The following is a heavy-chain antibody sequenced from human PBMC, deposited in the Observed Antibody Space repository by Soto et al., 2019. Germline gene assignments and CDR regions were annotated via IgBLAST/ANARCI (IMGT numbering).Heavy chain of an antibody. V-gene: IGHV3-30-3*01. CDR2: ISYDGSNK. J-gene: IGHJ4*02. Sequence: QVQLVESGGGVVQPGRSLRLSCAASGFTFSSYAMHWVRQAPGKGLEWVAVISYDGSNKYYADSVKGRFTISRDNSKNPLYRQMNSLRAEYTAVYYCARAPAGMNRLNYWGQGTLVTVSS. CDR1: GFTFSSYA. CDR3: ARAPAGMNRLNY.